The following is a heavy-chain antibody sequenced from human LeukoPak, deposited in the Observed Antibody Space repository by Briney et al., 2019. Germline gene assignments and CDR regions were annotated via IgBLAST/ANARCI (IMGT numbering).Heavy chain of an antibody. J-gene: IGHJ5*02. CDR3: AKGNYGDYPYNWFDP. Sequence: GRSLRPSCAASGFTFDDYAMHWVRQAPGKGLEWVSGISWNSGSIGYADSVKGRFTISRDNAKNSLYLQMNSLRAEDTALYYCAKGNYGDYPYNWFDPWGQGTLVTVSS. CDR2: ISWNSGSI. V-gene: IGHV3-9*01. D-gene: IGHD4-17*01. CDR1: GFTFDDYA.